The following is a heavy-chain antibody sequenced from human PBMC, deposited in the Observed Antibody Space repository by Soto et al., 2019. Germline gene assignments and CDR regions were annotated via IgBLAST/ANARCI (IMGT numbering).Heavy chain of an antibody. D-gene: IGHD3-10*01. CDR2: ISAYNGNT. CDR1: GYTFTSYG. V-gene: IGHV1-18*01. CDR3: ARLWFGESSNWFDP. Sequence: GASVKVSCKASGYTFTSYGISWVRQAPGQGPEWMGWISAYNGNTNYAQKLQGRVTMTTDTSTSTAYMELRSLRSDDTAVYYCARLWFGESSNWFDPWGQGTLVTVSS. J-gene: IGHJ5*02.